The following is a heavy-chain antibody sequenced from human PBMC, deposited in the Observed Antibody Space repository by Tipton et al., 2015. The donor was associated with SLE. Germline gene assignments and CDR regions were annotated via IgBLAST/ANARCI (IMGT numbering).Heavy chain of an antibody. CDR2: MHHSGST. Sequence: TLSLTCTVSGGSISSGSYYWSWIRQPAGKGLEWIAYMHHSGSTFYNPSIRSRVTMSVVTSKNQFSMRLSSVTAVDTAVYYCARTMGVGSCSGGSCFEPFDYWGQGTLITVSS. D-gene: IGHD2-15*01. CDR1: GGSISSGSYY. V-gene: IGHV4-61*10. J-gene: IGHJ4*02. CDR3: ARTMGVGSCSGGSCFEPFDY.